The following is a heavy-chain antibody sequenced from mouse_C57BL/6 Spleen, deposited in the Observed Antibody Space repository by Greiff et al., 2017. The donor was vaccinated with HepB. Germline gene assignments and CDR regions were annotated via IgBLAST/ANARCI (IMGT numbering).Heavy chain of an antibody. J-gene: IGHJ2*01. CDR2: ISSGSSTI. V-gene: IGHV5-17*01. D-gene: IGHD1-1*01. CDR1: GFTFSDYG. Sequence: EVKLVESGGGLVKPGGSLKLSCAASGFTFSDYGMHWVRQAPEKGLEWVAYISSGSSTIYYADTVKGRFTISRDNAKNTLFLQMTSLRSEDTAMYYCARTLPTTVVDYWGQGTTLTVSS. CDR3: ARTLPTTVVDY.